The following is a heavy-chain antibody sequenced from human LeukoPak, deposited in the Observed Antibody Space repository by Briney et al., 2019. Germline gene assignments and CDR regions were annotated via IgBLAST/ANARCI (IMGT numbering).Heavy chain of an antibody. J-gene: IGHJ6*03. V-gene: IGHV3-23*01. Sequence: GGSLRLSCAASRVTFRNYAMSWVRQTPGKGLEWVSAISGSGSRTYYADSVRGRFTISRDKSKNTLYLQMNSLRADDTAVYYCASEKPTDRYYYYMDVWGKGTTVTVSS. CDR3: ASEKPTDRYYYYMDV. D-gene: IGHD4-11*01. CDR1: RVTFRNYA. CDR2: ISGSGSRT.